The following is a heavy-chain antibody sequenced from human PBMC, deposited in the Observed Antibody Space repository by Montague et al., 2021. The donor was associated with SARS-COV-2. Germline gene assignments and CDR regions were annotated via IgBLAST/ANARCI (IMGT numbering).Heavy chain of an antibody. CDR2: IYYSGST. CDR1: GGSISSYY. CDR3: ARDLGDY. Sequence: SETLSLTCTVSGGSISSYYWSWIRLPPGKGLEWIGYIYYSGSTNYNPSHTSRVTISVDTSKTQFSLKLSYVTAAATAVYYCARDLGDYWGQGTLVTVSS. V-gene: IGHV4-59*13. J-gene: IGHJ4*02.